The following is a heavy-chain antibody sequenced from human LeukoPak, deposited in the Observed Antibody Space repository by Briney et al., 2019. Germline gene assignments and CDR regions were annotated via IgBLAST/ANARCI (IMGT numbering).Heavy chain of an antibody. Sequence: ASVKVSCKASGYTFTGYYMHWVRQAPGQGLEWTGWINPNSGGTNYAQKFQGRVTMTRDTSISTAYMELSRLRSDDTAVYYCARELYDFWSGYYSRPTASLDYWGQGTLVTVSS. CDR2: INPNSGGT. V-gene: IGHV1-2*02. CDR3: ARELYDFWSGYYSRPTASLDY. D-gene: IGHD3-3*01. CDR1: GYTFTGYY. J-gene: IGHJ4*02.